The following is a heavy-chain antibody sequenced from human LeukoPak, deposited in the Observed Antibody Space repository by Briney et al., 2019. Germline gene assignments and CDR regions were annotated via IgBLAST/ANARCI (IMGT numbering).Heavy chain of an antibody. V-gene: IGHV3-21*01. Sequence: GGSLRLSCAASGFTFSSYSMNWVRQAPGKGLERVSSISSSSSYIYYADSVKGRFTISRDNAKNSLYLQMNSLRAEDTAVYYCARDRQIVATTNYFDYWGQGTLVTVSS. J-gene: IGHJ4*02. D-gene: IGHD5-12*01. CDR3: ARDRQIVATTNYFDY. CDR1: GFTFSSYS. CDR2: ISSSSSYI.